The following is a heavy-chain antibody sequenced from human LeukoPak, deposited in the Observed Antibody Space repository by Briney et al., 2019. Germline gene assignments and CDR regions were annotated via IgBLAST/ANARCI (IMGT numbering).Heavy chain of an antibody. CDR3: ARSPLSSRWYMYYYAMDV. CDR2: IIPIFGTA. V-gene: IGHV1-69*13. Sequence: GASVKVSCKASGGTFSSYAISWVRQAPGQGLEWMGGIIPIFGTANYAQKFQGRVTITADESTSTAYMELSSLRSEDTAVYYCARSPLSSRWYMYYYAMDVWGQGTTVTVSS. J-gene: IGHJ6*02. CDR1: GGTFSSYA. D-gene: IGHD6-13*01.